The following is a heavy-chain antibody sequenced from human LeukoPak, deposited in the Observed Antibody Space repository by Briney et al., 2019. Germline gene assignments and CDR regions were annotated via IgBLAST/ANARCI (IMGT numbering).Heavy chain of an antibody. CDR3: ARHRQYSEHHIDY. Sequence: PSETLSLTCTVSGDSISSTNFRWGWVRQPPGKGLEWIGSFYYSRNTYYNPSLKSRVTISVDTSKNQFSLRLSSMTAADTAVYYCARHRQYSEHHIDYWGLGALVTVSS. CDR2: FYYSRNT. D-gene: IGHD1-26*01. J-gene: IGHJ4*02. CDR1: GDSISSTNFR. V-gene: IGHV4-39*01.